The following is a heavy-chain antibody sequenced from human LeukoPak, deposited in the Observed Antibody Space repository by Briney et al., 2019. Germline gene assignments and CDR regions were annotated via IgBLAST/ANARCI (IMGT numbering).Heavy chain of an antibody. CDR3: ASRSIWNDFDY. CDR2: VSPDSGAT. Sequence: ASVKVSCRASGYTFTDYYIHWVRQAPGQGLEWMGWVSPDSGATTYAQNFQDRVTMTRDTSISTAYMEVSRLRSDDTAVYYCASRSIWNDFDYWGQGTLVSVSS. J-gene: IGHJ4*02. CDR1: GYTFTDYY. V-gene: IGHV1-2*02. D-gene: IGHD1-1*01.